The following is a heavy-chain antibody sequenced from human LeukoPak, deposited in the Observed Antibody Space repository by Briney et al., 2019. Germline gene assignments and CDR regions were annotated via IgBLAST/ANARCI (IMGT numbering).Heavy chain of an antibody. V-gene: IGHV3-21*04. D-gene: IGHD3-3*01. Sequence: GGSLRLSCAASGFTFSSYSMNWVRPAPGKGLDWVSSISSSSSYIYYADSVKGRFTISRDNSKNTLYLQMNSLRAENTAVYYCAETPPRVGAWGQGTLVTVSS. J-gene: IGHJ5*02. CDR1: GFTFSSYS. CDR3: AETPPRVGA. CDR2: ISSSSSYI.